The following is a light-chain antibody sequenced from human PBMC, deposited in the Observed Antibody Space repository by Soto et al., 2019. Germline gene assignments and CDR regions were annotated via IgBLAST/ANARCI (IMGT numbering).Light chain of an antibody. Sequence: QSALTQPPSASGSPGQSLTISCTGTSSDVGAHNYVSWYQQNPGKAPKLMLYDVNKRPSGVPYRFSGSKSGNTASLTVSGLQAEDEADYYCSSYAGGNNWVFGGGTKVTVL. CDR2: DVN. CDR3: SSYAGGNNWV. J-gene: IGLJ3*02. CDR1: SSDVGAHNY. V-gene: IGLV2-8*01.